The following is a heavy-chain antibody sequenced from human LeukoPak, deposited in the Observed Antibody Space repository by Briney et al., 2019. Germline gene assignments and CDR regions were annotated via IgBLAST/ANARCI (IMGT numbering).Heavy chain of an antibody. D-gene: IGHD2-15*01. V-gene: IGHV3-11*01. CDR3: ARDLSTCSEDWWDY. Sequence: PGGSLRLSCAASGFTFSDFYMSWIRQAPGKGLEWISYISSSGSSIYYADSVRGRFTISRDDAKNSLYLQMNTLRAEDTAVYYCARDLSTCSEDWWDYWSQGTLVTVSS. J-gene: IGHJ4*02. CDR2: ISSSGSSI. CDR1: GFTFSDFY.